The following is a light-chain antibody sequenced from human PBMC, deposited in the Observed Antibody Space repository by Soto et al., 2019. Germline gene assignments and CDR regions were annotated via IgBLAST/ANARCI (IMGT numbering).Light chain of an antibody. J-gene: IGLJ1*01. CDR2: EVS. CDR3: ISYTSDDVRYV. Sequence: QSVLTQPPSASGSPGQSITISCTGSNSDVGIYDFVSWYQHHPGRAPKLIVSEVSHRPSGVSNRFSGSKSGNTASLTISGLQSEDEADYYCISYTSDDVRYVFGTGTKVTVL. CDR1: NSDVGIYDF. V-gene: IGLV2-14*01.